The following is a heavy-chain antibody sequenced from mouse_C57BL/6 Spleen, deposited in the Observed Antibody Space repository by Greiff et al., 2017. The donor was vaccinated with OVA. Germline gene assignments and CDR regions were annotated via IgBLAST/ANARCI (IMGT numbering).Heavy chain of an antibody. D-gene: IGHD1-1*01. Sequence: VQLQQSGPGLVQPSQSLSITCTVSGFSLTSYGVHWVRQSPGKGLEWLGVIWSGGSTDYNAAFISRLSISKDNSKSQVFFKMNSLQADDTAIYYCARDYYGSSPAAWFAYWGQGTLVTVSA. CDR1: GFSLTSYG. CDR3: ARDYYGSSPAAWFAY. CDR2: IWSGGST. J-gene: IGHJ3*01. V-gene: IGHV2-2*01.